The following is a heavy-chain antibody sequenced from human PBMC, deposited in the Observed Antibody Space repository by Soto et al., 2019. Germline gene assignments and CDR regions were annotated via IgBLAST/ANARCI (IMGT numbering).Heavy chain of an antibody. CDR1: GGTFSSYA. J-gene: IGHJ4*02. CDR2: IIPIFGTA. V-gene: IGHV1-69*13. CDR3: ARAKGIAAAGQYYFDY. D-gene: IGHD6-13*01. Sequence: ASVKVSFKASGGTFSSYAISWVRQAPGQGLEWMGGIIPIFGTANYAQKFQGRVTITADESTSTAYMELSSLRSEDTAVYYCARAKGIAAAGQYYFDYWGQGTLVTVSS.